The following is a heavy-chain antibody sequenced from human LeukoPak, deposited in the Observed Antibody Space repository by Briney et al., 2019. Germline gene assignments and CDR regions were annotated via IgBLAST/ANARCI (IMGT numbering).Heavy chain of an antibody. V-gene: IGHV3-20*01. CDR3: ARDLSGYSTA. J-gene: IGHJ5*02. CDR1: GFTFDDYA. Sequence: PGGSLRLSCAASGFTFDDYAMSWVRQAPGKGLEWVSGINWNGDSTSCADSVKGRFTISRDNAKNSLYLQMNSLRAEDTALYHCARDLSGYSTAWGQGTLVTVSS. D-gene: IGHD6-13*01. CDR2: INWNGDST.